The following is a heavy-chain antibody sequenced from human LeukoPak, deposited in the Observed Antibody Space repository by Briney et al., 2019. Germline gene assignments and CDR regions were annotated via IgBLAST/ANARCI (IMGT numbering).Heavy chain of an antibody. CDR3: AKTNRYCSSTSCYSDYGMDV. CDR1: GFTFSSYA. V-gene: IGHV3-23*01. D-gene: IGHD2-2*01. CDR2: ISGSGGST. J-gene: IGHJ6*02. Sequence: PGGSLRLSCAASGFTFSSYAMSWVRQAPGKGLEWVSAISGSGGSTYYADSVKGRFTISRDNSKNTLYLQMNSLRAEDTAVYYCAKTNRYCSSTSCYSDYGMDVWGQGTTVTVSS.